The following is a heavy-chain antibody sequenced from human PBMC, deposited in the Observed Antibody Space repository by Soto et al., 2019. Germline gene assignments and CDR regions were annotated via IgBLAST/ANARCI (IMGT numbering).Heavy chain of an antibody. D-gene: IGHD3-22*01. V-gene: IGHV3-30*18. J-gene: IGHJ4*02. Sequence: PGGSLRLSCAASGFTFSSYGMHWVRQAPGKGLEWVAVISYDGSKKYYADSVKGRFTISRDNSKNTLYLQMNSLRAEDTAVYYCTKEKTYYYDSSGFYYGPDYWGQGTLVTVSS. CDR1: GFTFSSYG. CDR2: ISYDGSKK. CDR3: TKEKTYYYDSSGFYYGPDY.